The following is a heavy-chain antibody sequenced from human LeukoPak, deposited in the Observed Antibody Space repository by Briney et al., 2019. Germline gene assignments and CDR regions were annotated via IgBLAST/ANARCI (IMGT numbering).Heavy chain of an antibody. Sequence: GGSLRLSCAASGFTFSSYEMNWVRQAPGKGLEWVSHISTSGGSIYYADSVKGRFTISRDNAKNSLYLQMNSLRAEDTAVYYCARDKGVASAFDIWGQGTMVTVSS. J-gene: IGHJ3*02. CDR2: ISTSGGSI. CDR3: ARDKGVASAFDI. CDR1: GFTFSSYE. D-gene: IGHD3-10*01. V-gene: IGHV3-48*03.